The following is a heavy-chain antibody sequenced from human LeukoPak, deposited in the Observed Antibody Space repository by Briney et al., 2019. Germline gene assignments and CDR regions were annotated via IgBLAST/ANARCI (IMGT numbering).Heavy chain of an antibody. J-gene: IGHJ4*02. CDR2: IKSKPDGETT. Sequence: GGSLRLSCVVSGFSFSSAWMNWVRQAPGKGLEWVGCIKSKPDGETTDYAAAVKGRFTISRDDSKKTLFLQMSSLKTEDTAVYFCTTKGYSSSRLYYFDYWGQGAQVIVSS. V-gene: IGHV3-15*07. D-gene: IGHD2-2*01. CDR1: GFSFSSAW. CDR3: TTKGYSSSRLYYFDY.